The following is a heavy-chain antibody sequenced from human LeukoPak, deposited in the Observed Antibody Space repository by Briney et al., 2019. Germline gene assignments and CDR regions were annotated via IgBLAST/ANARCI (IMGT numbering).Heavy chain of an antibody. J-gene: IGHJ4*02. Sequence: PGGSLRLSCAASGFTFGSNSMNWVRQAPGKGLEWVSSISTSSIYIYYADSVRGRFTISRDNARKSLYLQMDSLRVEDTAVYYCARGSHGVAATDTAFDYWGQGTLVAVSS. CDR1: GFTFGSNS. CDR2: ISTSSIYI. CDR3: ARGSHGVAATDTAFDY. D-gene: IGHD6-25*01. V-gene: IGHV3-21*01.